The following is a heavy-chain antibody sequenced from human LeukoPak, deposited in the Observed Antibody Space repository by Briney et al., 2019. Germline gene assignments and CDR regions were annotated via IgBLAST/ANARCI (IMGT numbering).Heavy chain of an antibody. CDR2: ISSSSSYI. CDR1: GFTFSSYS. J-gene: IGHJ6*02. V-gene: IGHV3-21*01. D-gene: IGHD3-3*01. Sequence: PGGSLRLSCAASGFTFSSYSMNWVRQAPGKGLEWVSYISSSSSYIYYADSVKGRFTISRDNAKNSLYLQMNSLRAEDTAVYYCARGDDFWSGYFPPYYYGMDVWGQGTTVTVSS. CDR3: ARGDDFWSGYFPPYYYGMDV.